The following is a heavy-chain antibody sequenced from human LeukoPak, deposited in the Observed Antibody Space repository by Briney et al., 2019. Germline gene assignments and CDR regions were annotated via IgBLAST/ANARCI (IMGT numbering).Heavy chain of an antibody. CDR3: AKGGSSSWYDSFDY. CDR2: ISWNSGSI. CDR1: GFTFDDYA. J-gene: IGHJ4*02. Sequence: PGRSLRLSCAASGFTFDDYAMHWVRQAPGKGLEWVSGISWNSGSIGYADSVKGQFTISRDNAKNSLYLQMNSLRAEDTALYYCAKGGSSSWYDSFDYWGQGTLVTVSS. V-gene: IGHV3-9*01. D-gene: IGHD6-13*01.